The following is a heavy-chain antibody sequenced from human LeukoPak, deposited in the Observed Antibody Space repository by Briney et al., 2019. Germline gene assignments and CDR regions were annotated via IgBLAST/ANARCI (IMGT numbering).Heavy chain of an antibody. CDR3: AGQTGYSSSWRFF. V-gene: IGHV4-59*02. D-gene: IGHD6-13*01. J-gene: IGHJ4*02. CDR2: IYHTGST. CDR1: GGSVSDYY. Sequence: PSETLSPTCTISGGSVSDYYWSWIRQSPGKGLEWIGYIYHTGSTSYSPSLKSRVTISADTSQNQFSLKLSSVTAADTAVYYCAGQTGYSSSWRFFWGQGTLVTVSS.